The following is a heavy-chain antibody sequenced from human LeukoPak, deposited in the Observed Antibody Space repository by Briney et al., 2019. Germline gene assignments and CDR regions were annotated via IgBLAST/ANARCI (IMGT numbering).Heavy chain of an antibody. J-gene: IGHJ4*02. V-gene: IGHV4-59*01. CDR3: ARTRYYYDSSGYYYFDY. CDR2: IYYSGST. CDR1: GGSISSYY. Sequence: PSETLPLTCTVAGGSISSYYWSWVRQPPGKGLEWIGYIYYSGSTNYTPSLKSRVTISVDTSKNQFSLKLSSVTAADTAVYYCARTRYYYDSSGYYYFDYWGQGTLVTVSS. D-gene: IGHD3-22*01.